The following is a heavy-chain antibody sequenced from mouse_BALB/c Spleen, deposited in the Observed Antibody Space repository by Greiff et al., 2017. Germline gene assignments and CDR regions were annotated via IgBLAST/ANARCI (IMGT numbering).Heavy chain of an antibody. CDR1: GYTFSSYW. D-gene: IGHD2-4*01. CDR3: ARGEITTAWFAY. Sequence: QVQLQQSGAELMKPGASVKISCKATGYTFSSYWIEWVKQRPGHGLEWIGEILPGSGSTNYNEKFKGKATFTADTSSNTAYMQLSSLTSEDSAVYYCARGEITTAWFAYWGQGTLVTVSA. J-gene: IGHJ3*01. CDR2: ILPGSGST. V-gene: IGHV1-9*01.